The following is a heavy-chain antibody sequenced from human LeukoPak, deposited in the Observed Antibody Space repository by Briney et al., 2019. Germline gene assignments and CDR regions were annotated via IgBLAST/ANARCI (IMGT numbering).Heavy chain of an antibody. CDR1: RFNFRNYA. J-gene: IGHJ6*02. Sequence: PGGSLRLSCAASRFNFRNYAMHWVRQAPGKGLGWVSGISRNSGSIGYADSVKGRFTISRDNAKYSLYLQMNTLRAEDTALYYCANNIRYYFNGMDVWGQGTTVTVSS. CDR2: ISRNSGSI. V-gene: IGHV3-9*01. CDR3: ANNIRYYFNGMDV.